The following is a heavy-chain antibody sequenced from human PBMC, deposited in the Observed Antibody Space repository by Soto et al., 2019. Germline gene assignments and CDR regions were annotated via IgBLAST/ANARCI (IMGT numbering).Heavy chain of an antibody. CDR2: IIPIFGTA. Sequence: SLNVSFKASGGTFSIYSIILLRHSPLQWLEWMGGIIPIFGTANYAQKFQGRVTITADESTSTAYMELSSLRSEDTAVYYCARDGPLGIADRNTKWLDHWGQGTMVTVSS. CDR1: GGTFSIYS. D-gene: IGHD6-6*01. J-gene: IGHJ5*02. CDR3: ARDGPLGIADRNTKWLDH. V-gene: IGHV1-69*13.